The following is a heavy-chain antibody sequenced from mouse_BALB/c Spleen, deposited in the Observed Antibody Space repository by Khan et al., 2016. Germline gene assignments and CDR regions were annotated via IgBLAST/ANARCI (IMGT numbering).Heavy chain of an antibody. V-gene: IGHV1S29*02. CDR3: ARRGNSGYYYPMDY. CDR2: IFPYNGGA. J-gene: IGHJ4*01. CDR1: GYTFTDYN. D-gene: IGHD2-1*01. Sequence: VQLQQSGPELVKPGASVKISCKASGYTFTDYNMHWVKQSHGKSLEWIGYIFPYNGGAGYNQKFKNMATLTVGNSSSTAYMELRTLTSVDTAVEYCARRGNSGYYYPMDYWGQGTSVTVSS.